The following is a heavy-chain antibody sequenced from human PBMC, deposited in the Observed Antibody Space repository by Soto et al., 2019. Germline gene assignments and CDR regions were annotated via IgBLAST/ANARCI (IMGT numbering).Heavy chain of an antibody. J-gene: IGHJ5*02. V-gene: IGHV3-48*03. CDR1: GFTFSSYE. Sequence: PGGSLRLSCAASGFTFSSYEMNWVRQAPGKGLEWVSYISSSGSTIYYADSVKGRFTISRDNAKNSLYLQMNSLRAEDTAVYYCARGLDFWSGTNWFDPWGQGTLVTVSS. CDR2: ISSSGSTI. CDR3: ARGLDFWSGTNWFDP. D-gene: IGHD3-3*01.